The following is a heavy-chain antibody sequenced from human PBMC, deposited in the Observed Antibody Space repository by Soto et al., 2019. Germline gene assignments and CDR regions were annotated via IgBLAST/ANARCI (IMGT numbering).Heavy chain of an antibody. V-gene: IGHV1-3*01. Sequence: ASVKVSCKASGYTFTSYAMHWVRQAPGQRLEWMGWINAGNGNTKYSQKFQGRVTITRDTSASTAYMELSSLRSEDTAVYYCARDTLHDSSGYYYVGYNWFDPWGQRTLVTVSS. CDR2: INAGNGNT. CDR3: ARDTLHDSSGYYYVGYNWFDP. D-gene: IGHD3-22*01. J-gene: IGHJ5*02. CDR1: GYTFTSYA.